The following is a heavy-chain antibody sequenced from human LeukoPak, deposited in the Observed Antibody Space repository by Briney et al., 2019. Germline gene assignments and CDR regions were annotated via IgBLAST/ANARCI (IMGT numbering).Heavy chain of an antibody. D-gene: IGHD5-12*01. Sequence: SETLSLTCTVSGGSISEYHWTWIRQPPGKAPEWIGYSHFTGASNYNPSLKGRVTISLDTSKNQFSLKLSSVTAADTAIYYCARAYSDYGNDAFDIWGQGTKVTVS. CDR3: ARAYSDYGNDAFDI. CDR2: SHFTGAS. V-gene: IGHV4-59*01. CDR1: GGSISEYH. J-gene: IGHJ3*02.